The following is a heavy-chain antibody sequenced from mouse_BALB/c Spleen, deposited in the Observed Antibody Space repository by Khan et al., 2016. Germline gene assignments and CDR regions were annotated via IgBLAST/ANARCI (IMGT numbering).Heavy chain of an antibody. J-gene: IGHJ1*01. CDR3: ARFGDGLGFDG. CDR2: ILPGSGST. V-gene: IGHV1-9*01. D-gene: IGHD2-13*01. Sequence: QVQLQQPGAELMKPGASVKISCKATGYTFSSYWIEWVKQRPGHGLEWIGEILPGSGSTNYHETFKGKATFTADTSSNTAHMQPSSLPSEDSAVYYCARFGDGLGFDGGGAGTTVTVSS. CDR1: GYTFSSYW.